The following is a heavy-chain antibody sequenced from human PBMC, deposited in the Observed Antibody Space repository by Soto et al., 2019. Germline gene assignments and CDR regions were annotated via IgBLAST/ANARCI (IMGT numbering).Heavy chain of an antibody. CDR2: IYHSGST. CDR1: SGSISSSNW. D-gene: IGHD6-13*01. J-gene: IGHJ4*02. CDR3: ASLIAATSY. Sequence: QVQLQESGPGLVKPSGTLSLTCAVSSGSISSSNWWSWVRQPPGKGLEWIGDIYHSGSTNYNPSLKSRATISVDKTKNQFSLKLSSVTAADTAVYYCASLIAATSYWGQGTLVTVSS. V-gene: IGHV4-4*02.